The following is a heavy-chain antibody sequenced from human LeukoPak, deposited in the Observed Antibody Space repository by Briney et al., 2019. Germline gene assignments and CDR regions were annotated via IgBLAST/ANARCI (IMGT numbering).Heavy chain of an antibody. CDR2: INPNSGGT. J-gene: IGHJ5*02. CDR3: ARVAKKEDWFDP. Sequence: ASVKVSCKASGYTFTGYYIHWVRQAPGQGLEWMGRINPNSGGTNYAQKFQGRVTMTRDTSISTAYMELSRLRSDDTAVYYCARVAKKEDWFDPWGQGTLVTVSS. CDR1: GYTFTGYY. V-gene: IGHV1-2*06. D-gene: IGHD2-21*01.